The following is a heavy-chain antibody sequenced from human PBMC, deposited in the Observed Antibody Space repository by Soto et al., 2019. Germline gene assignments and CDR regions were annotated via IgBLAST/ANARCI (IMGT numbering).Heavy chain of an antibody. CDR2: IYYSGST. CDR1: GGSISSGGYY. CDR3: AFTSYDSSGTAPAP. D-gene: IGHD3-22*01. V-gene: IGHV4-31*03. J-gene: IGHJ5*02. Sequence: SETLSLTCTVSGGSISSGGYYWSWIRQHPGKGLEWIGYIYYSGSTYYNPSLKSRVTISVDTSKNQFSLKLSSVTAADTAVYYCAFTSYDSSGTAPAPWGQGTLVTGSS.